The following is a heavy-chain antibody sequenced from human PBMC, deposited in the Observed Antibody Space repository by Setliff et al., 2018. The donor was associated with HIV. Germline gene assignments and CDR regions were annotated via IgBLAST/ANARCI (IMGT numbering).Heavy chain of an antibody. D-gene: IGHD6-19*01. J-gene: IGHJ4*02. V-gene: IGHV4-4*07. CDR2: VHSTGTT. CDR1: GGSFSTYY. Sequence: PSETLSLTCTVSGGSFSTYYWSWIRQPAGEGPEYIGRVHSTGTTIYNPSLKSRVTMSVDTSKNQFSLRLSSVTAADTAVYFCARGGTVSADFDSWGQGTLVTVSS. CDR3: ARGGTVSADFDS.